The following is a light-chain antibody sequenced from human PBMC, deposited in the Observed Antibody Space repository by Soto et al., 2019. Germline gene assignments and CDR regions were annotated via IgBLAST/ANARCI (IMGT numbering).Light chain of an antibody. Sequence: QSVLTQPPSASGSPGQSVTISCAGTSSDVGGYNYVSWYQQYPGKVPKLMIYEVSERPSGVPDRFSDSKSGNTAFLTVSGLQAEGEADYYCLSYADTAYVFGTGTKVTVL. CDR1: SSDVGGYNY. CDR3: LSYADTAYV. V-gene: IGLV2-8*01. J-gene: IGLJ1*01. CDR2: EVS.